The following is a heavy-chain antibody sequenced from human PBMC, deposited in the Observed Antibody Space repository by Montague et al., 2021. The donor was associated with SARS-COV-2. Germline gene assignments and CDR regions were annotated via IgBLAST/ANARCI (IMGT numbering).Heavy chain of an antibody. CDR1: GASISSYS. D-gene: IGHD5-24*01. J-gene: IGHJ4*02. V-gene: IGHV4-59*13. CDR2: MYNSENI. CDR3: ARVFPRWLQFDPYFDY. Sequence: SETLSLTCTVSGASISSYSWGWIRQPPGKGLEWIGYMYNSENINYNPSXXSRVTISVDTSKNQFSLKLSSVTAADTAVYYCARVFPRWLQFDPYFDYWGQGTLVTVSS.